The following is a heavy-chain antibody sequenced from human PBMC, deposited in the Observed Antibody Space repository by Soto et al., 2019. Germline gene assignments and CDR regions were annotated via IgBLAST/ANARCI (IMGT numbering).Heavy chain of an antibody. CDR2: INHSGST. Sequence: SETLSLTCAVYGGSFSGYYWSWIRQPPGKGLEWIGEINHSGSTNYNPSLKSRVTISVDTSKNQFSLKLSSVTDADTAVYYCATIFGVVTNTGYYGMDVWVQGTTVTVCS. V-gene: IGHV4-34*01. CDR1: GGSFSGYY. CDR3: ATIFGVVTNTGYYGMDV. J-gene: IGHJ6*02. D-gene: IGHD3-3*01.